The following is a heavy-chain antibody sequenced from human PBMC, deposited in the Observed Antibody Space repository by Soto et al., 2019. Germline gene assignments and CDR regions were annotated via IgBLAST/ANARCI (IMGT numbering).Heavy chain of an antibody. V-gene: IGHV3-30*18. CDR3: AKDNGNYGSGTFSH. CDR2: ILYDGSEK. CDR1: GFTFSSYG. D-gene: IGHD3-10*01. Sequence: GWSLILSCAASGFTFSSYGMHWVRQAPGKGLEWVAVILYDGSEKWFADSVKGRFTISRDNSKNTLYLQMNSLRAEDTAMYYCAKDNGNYGSGTFSHWGQGNVVRVYS. J-gene: IGHJ4*02.